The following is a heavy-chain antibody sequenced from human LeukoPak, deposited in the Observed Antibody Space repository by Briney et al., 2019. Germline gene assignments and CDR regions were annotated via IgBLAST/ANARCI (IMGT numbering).Heavy chain of an antibody. J-gene: IGHJ6*03. CDR1: GGSISSYY. V-gene: IGHV4-4*07. Sequence: PSETLSLTCTVSGGSISSYYWSWIRQPAGKGLEWIGRTYTSGSTNYNPSLKSRVTMSVDTSKNQFSLKLSSVTAADTAVYYCARLGYCSSTSCYYYYYYMDVWGKGTTVTVSS. CDR2: TYTSGST. CDR3: ARLGYCSSTSCYYYYYYMDV. D-gene: IGHD2-2*01.